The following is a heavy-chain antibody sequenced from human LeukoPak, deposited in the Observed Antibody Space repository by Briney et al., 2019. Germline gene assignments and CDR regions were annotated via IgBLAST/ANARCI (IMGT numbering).Heavy chain of an antibody. CDR1: GYTFTSYY. D-gene: IGHD1-1*01. J-gene: IGHJ6*03. V-gene: IGHV1-46*01. CDR3: ARGGPERRTDYYSYYYMAV. CDR2: INPSGGST. Sequence: ASVKVSCTASGYTFTSYYMHWVRQAPGQGLEWMGIINPSGGSTSYAQKFQGRVTMTRDMSTSTVYMELSSLRSEDTAVYYCARGGPERRTDYYSYYYMAVWGKGTTVTVSS.